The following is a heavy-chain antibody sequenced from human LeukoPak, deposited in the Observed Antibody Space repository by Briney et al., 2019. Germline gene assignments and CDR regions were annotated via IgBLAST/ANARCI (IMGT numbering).Heavy chain of an antibody. D-gene: IGHD3-9*01. J-gene: IGHJ3*02. V-gene: IGHV3-30*18. CDR3: AKVLSGLRYFDWLSDAFDI. CDR1: GFTFSSYG. CDR2: ISYDESNK. Sequence: GGSLRLSCAASGFTFSSYGMHWVRQAPGKGLEGLAVISYDESNKYYADPVKGRFTISRDNSKNTLYLQMNSLRAEDTAVYYCAKVLSGLRYFDWLSDAFDIWGQGTMVTVSS.